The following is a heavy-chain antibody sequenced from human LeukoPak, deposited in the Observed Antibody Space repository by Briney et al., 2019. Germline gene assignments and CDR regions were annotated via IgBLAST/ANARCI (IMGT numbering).Heavy chain of an antibody. CDR3: ARDDRYYFDY. J-gene: IGHJ4*02. Sequence: GGSLRLSCAASGFTFSSYGIRWVRKAPGKGLEWVANIKQDGSEKYYVDSVKGRFTISRDNAKASLYLQMNSLRAEDTAVYYCARDDRYYFDYWGQGTLVTVSS. D-gene: IGHD3-22*01. CDR1: GFTFSSYG. CDR2: IKQDGSEK. V-gene: IGHV3-7*01.